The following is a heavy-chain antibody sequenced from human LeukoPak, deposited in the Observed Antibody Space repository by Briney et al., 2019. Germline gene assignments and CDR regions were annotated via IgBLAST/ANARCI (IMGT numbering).Heavy chain of an antibody. CDR3: ATTDWNLNWFDP. CDR2: FDPEDGET. D-gene: IGHD1-1*01. Sequence: GASVKVSCKVSGYTLTELSMHWVRQAPGKGLEWMGGFDPEDGETIYAQKFQGRVTMTEDTSTDTAYMELSSLRSEYTAVYYCATTDWNLNWFDPWGQGTLVTVSS. V-gene: IGHV1-24*01. CDR1: GYTLTELS. J-gene: IGHJ5*02.